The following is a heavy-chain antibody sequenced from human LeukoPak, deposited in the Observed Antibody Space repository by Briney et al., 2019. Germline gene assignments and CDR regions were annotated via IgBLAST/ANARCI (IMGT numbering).Heavy chain of an antibody. CDR3: AKGAGGWDYFDY. Sequence: GGSLRLSCAASGFTFSTHAMNWVRQAPGKGLEWVSGISAGGTGTYYADSVKGRITISRDNSKNTLYLQMNSLRAEDTAVYYCAKGAGGWDYFDYWGQGTLVTVSS. V-gene: IGHV3-23*01. D-gene: IGHD3-16*01. CDR1: GFTFSTHA. J-gene: IGHJ4*02. CDR2: ISAGGTGT.